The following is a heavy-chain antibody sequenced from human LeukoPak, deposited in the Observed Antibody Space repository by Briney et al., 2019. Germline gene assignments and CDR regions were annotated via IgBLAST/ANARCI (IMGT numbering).Heavy chain of an antibody. CDR3: ARRGGPPGHYYMDV. CDR1: GGSISSYY. V-gene: IGHV4-4*09. CDR2: IYTSGST. D-gene: IGHD3-10*01. Sequence: SETLSLTRTVSGGSISSYYWSWIRQPPGKGLEWIGYIYTSGSTNYNPSLKSRVTISVDTSKNQFSLKLSSVTAADTAVYYCARRGGPPGHYYMDVWGKGTTVTVSS. J-gene: IGHJ6*03.